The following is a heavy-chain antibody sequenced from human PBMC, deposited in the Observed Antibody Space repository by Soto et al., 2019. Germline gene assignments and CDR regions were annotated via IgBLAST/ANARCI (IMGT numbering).Heavy chain of an antibody. V-gene: IGHV1-18*01. CDR3: ARDEAYKWNDGGWFDP. Sequence: QVQLVQSGAAVKKPGASVKVSCKASGYPFTSYGISWVRQASGQGLEWMGWISAYNGNTKYAQKLQGRVTMTTDTSTSTAYMELRSLRSDDTAVYYCARDEAYKWNDGGWFDPWGQGTLVTVSS. D-gene: IGHD1-1*01. CDR1: GYPFTSYG. J-gene: IGHJ5*02. CDR2: ISAYNGNT.